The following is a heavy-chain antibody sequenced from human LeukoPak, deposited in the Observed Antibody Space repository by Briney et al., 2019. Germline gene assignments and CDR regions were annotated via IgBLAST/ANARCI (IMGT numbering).Heavy chain of an antibody. CDR2: IYSSGST. J-gene: IGHJ3*02. V-gene: IGHV4-30-4*01. CDR3: ARDGNAMVRGYAFEI. Sequence: SQTLPLTCSVSGDSISSGDYDWSWIRQPPGKGLEWIGYIYSSGSTYYNPSLKSRVTISVDTSKNQFSLKLSSVTAADTAVYYCARDGNAMVRGYAFEIWGQGTMVTVSS. D-gene: IGHD3-10*01. CDR1: GDSISSGDYD.